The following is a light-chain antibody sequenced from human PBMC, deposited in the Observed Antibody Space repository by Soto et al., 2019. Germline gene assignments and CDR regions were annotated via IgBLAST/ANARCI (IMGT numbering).Light chain of an antibody. CDR1: QSVNNNY. V-gene: IGKV3-20*01. J-gene: IGKJ3*01. CDR3: QQYGSSPFT. Sequence: EIVLTQSPCTLALSPGERATLSCRASQSVNNNYLTWYQQKRGQAPRLLIHGASSRATGIPDRFSGSGSGTAFTLTISRLEPEDFAVYYCQQYGSSPFTFGPGTKVGIK. CDR2: GAS.